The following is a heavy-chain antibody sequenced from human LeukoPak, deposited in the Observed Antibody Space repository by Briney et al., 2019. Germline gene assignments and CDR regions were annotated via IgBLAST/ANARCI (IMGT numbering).Heavy chain of an antibody. CDR3: AKATGYLL. Sequence: GGSLRLSCAASGFTFSSYAMSWVRQAPGKGLEWVSTISNSDYSTYYADSVKGRFTISRANSENTLYLQTNNLRAEDTAVYYCAKATGYLLWGQGTLVTVSS. V-gene: IGHV3-23*01. CDR2: ISNSDYST. J-gene: IGHJ4*02. CDR1: GFTFSSYA. D-gene: IGHD1-14*01.